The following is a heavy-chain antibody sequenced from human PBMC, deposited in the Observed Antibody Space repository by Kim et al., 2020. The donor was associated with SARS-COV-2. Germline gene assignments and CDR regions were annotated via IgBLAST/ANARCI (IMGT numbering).Heavy chain of an antibody. V-gene: IGHV4-39*07. Sequence: SETLSLTCTVSGCSISSSSYYWGWIRQPPGKGLEWIVSIYYSGSTYYNPSLKRRVTISVDTSKNQFFLKLSSVTAADTAVYYSARDYPGRLVWHWFDHWGQGTLVTVSS. CDR3: ARDYPGRLVWHWFDH. CDR2: IYYSGST. CDR1: GCSISSSSYY. J-gene: IGHJ5*02. D-gene: IGHD1-26*01.